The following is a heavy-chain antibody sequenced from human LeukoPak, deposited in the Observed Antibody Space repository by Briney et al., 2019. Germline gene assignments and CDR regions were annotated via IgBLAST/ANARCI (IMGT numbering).Heavy chain of an antibody. J-gene: IGHJ5*02. D-gene: IGHD6-13*01. V-gene: IGHV4-59*01. CDR3: ARAAGGKLPYNWFDP. Sequence: TSETLSLTCTVSGGSISSYYWSWIRQPPGKGLEWIGYIYYSGSTNYNPSLKSRVTISVDTSKNQFSLKLSSVTAADTAVYYCARAAGGKLPYNWFDPWGQGTLVTVSS. CDR1: GGSISSYY. CDR2: IYYSGST.